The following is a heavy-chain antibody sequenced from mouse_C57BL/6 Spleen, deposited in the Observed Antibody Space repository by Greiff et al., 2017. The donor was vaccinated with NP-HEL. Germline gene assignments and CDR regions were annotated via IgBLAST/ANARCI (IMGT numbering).Heavy chain of an antibody. CDR2: IDPETGGT. J-gene: IGHJ2*01. Sequence: QVQLQQSGAELVRPGASVTLSCKASGYTFTDYEMHWVKQTPVHGLEWIGAIDPETGGTAYNQTFKGKAILTADKSSSTDYMELRSLTSEDSAVYYCTRDYGCGYWGQGTTLTVSS. CDR1: GYTFTDYE. V-gene: IGHV1-15*01. CDR3: TRDYGCGY. D-gene: IGHD1-1*01.